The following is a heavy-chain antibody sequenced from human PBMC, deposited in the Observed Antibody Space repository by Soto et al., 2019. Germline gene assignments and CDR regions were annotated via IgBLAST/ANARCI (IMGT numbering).Heavy chain of an antibody. D-gene: IGHD3-10*01. Sequence: ASVKVYCKASGGTFSSYPISWVRQAHEQGREWMGGIIPSCGTANYAQKFQGRVTITAAESTSTAYTELTSLRSEAPAVYYCARGKKGGPRGNQFGELLSPSLVYSYYYSGMAVWRQGTTVTVSS. V-gene: IGHV1-69*13. CDR3: ARGKKGGPRGNQFGELLSPSLVYSYYYSGMAV. CDR2: IIPSCGTA. CDR1: GGTFSSYP. J-gene: IGHJ6*02.